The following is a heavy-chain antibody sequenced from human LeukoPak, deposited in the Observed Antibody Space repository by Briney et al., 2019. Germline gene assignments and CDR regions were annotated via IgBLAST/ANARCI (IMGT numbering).Heavy chain of an antibody. CDR2: INPNSGGT. CDR3: ARVPTTVTPDY. Sequence: ASVKVSCKASGYIFIGHYMHWVRQAPGQGLEWMGWINPNSGGTNYAQKFQGRVTMTRDTSISTAYMELSRLRSDDTAVYYCARVPTTVTPDYWGQGTLVTVSS. D-gene: IGHD4-11*01. V-gene: IGHV1-2*02. CDR1: GYIFIGHY. J-gene: IGHJ4*02.